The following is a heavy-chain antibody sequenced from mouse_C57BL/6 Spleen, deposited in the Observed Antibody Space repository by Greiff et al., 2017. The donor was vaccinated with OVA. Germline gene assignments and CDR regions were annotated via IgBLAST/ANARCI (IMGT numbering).Heavy chain of an antibody. Sequence: QVQLQQPGTDLVKPGASVKLSCKASCYTFTSYWMHWVKQRPGQGLEWIGNINPSNGGTNYNEKFKSKATLTVDKSSSTAYMQLSSLTSGDSAVYYGVRETRIYYSDLDYGGQGTTLTVSS. CDR3: VRETRIYYSDLDY. CDR1: CYTFTSYW. J-gene: IGHJ2*01. V-gene: IGHV1-53*01. D-gene: IGHD2-1*01. CDR2: INPSNGGT.